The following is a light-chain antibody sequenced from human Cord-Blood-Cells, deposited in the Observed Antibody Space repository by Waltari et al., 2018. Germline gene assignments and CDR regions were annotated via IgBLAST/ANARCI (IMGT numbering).Light chain of an antibody. CDR3: AAWDDSLNGWV. CDR2: SNN. J-gene: IGLJ3*02. Sequence: QSVLTQPPSASGTPGQRVTISCSGSSSNIGSNTVNWYQQPPGTAPKLLIYSNNNRPSGGPDRFSGSKSGTSASRAISGLQSEDEADYYCAAWDDSLNGWVFGGGTKLTVL. V-gene: IGLV1-44*01. CDR1: SSNIGSNT.